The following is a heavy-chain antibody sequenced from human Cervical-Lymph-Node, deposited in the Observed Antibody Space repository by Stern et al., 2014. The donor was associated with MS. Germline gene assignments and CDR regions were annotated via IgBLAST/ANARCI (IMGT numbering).Heavy chain of an antibody. D-gene: IGHD2-15*01. V-gene: IGHV1-18*01. CDR2: ISAYNGNT. Sequence: VQLVASGAEGKKPVASAKVSCTASGDTFTSYGISWVRQAPGQVLEWMGWISAYNGNTNYAQKLQGRVTMTTDTSTSTAYMELRSLRSDDTAVYYCARGLLGSENAFDIWGQGTMVTVSS. CDR3: ARGLLGSENAFDI. CDR1: GDTFTSYG. J-gene: IGHJ3*02.